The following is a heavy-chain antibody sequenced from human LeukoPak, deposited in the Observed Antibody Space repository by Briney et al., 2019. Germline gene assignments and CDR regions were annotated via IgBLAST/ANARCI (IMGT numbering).Heavy chain of an antibody. CDR1: GYTFTSYD. J-gene: IGHJ4*02. CDR2: MNPNSGNT. V-gene: IGHV1-8*01. CDR3: ATDGGRGYSYGPYYFDY. D-gene: IGHD5-18*01. Sequence: GASVKVSCKASGYTFTSYDINWVRQATGQGLEWMGWMNPNSGNTGYAQKFQGRVTMTEDTSTDTAYMELSSLRSEDTAVYYCATDGGRGYSYGPYYFDYWGQGTLVTVSS.